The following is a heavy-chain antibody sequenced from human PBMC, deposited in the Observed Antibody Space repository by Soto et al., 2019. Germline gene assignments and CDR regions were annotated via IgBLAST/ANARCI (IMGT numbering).Heavy chain of an antibody. CDR3: AKDFKLEPRVRTRGPLDY. V-gene: IGHV3-30*18. J-gene: IGHJ4*02. CDR1: GFTFSSYG. CDR2: ISYDGSNK. D-gene: IGHD1-1*01. Sequence: GGSLRLSCAASGFTFSSYGMHWVRQAPGKGLEWVAVISYDGSNKYYADSVKGRFTISRDNSKNTLYLQMNSLRAEDTAVYYCAKDFKLEPRVRTRGPLDYWGQGTLVTVSS.